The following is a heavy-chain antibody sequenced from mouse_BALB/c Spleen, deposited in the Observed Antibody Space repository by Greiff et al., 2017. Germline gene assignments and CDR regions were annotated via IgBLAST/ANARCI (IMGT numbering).Heavy chain of an antibody. CDR3: ASLYGNLYAMDY. V-gene: IGHV2-9*02. D-gene: IGHD2-1*01. Sequence: VQLQQSGPGLVAPSQSLSITCTVSGFSLTSYGVHWVRQPPGKGLEWLGVIWAGGSTNYNSALMSRLSISKDNSKSQVFLKMNSLQTDDTAMYYCASLYGNLYAMDYWGQGTSVTVSS. J-gene: IGHJ4*01. CDR1: GFSLTSYG. CDR2: IWAGGST.